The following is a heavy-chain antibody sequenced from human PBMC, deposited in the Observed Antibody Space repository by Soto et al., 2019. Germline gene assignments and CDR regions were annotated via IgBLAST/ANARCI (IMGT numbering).Heavy chain of an antibody. Sequence: SETLSLTCTVSGGSISSGGYYWSWIRQHPGKGLERIGYIYYSGSTYYNPSLKSRVTISVDTSKNQFSLKLSSVTAADTAVYYCARDAQSAFDIWGQGTMVTVSS. CDR3: ARDAQSAFDI. CDR2: IYYSGST. J-gene: IGHJ3*02. V-gene: IGHV4-31*03. CDR1: GGSISSGGYY.